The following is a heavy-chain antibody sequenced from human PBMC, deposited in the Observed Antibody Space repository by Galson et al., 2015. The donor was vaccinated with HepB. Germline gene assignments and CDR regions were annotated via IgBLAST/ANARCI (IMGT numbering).Heavy chain of an antibody. CDR1: GFTFSSYA. Sequence: SLRLSCAASGFTFSSYAMSWVRQAPGKGLEWVSAISGSGGSTYYADSVKGRFTISRDNSKNTLYLQMNSLRAEDTAVYYCAKRPSSSGSYSHFDYWGQGTLVTVSS. CDR2: ISGSGGST. V-gene: IGHV3-23*01. CDR3: AKRPSSSGSYSHFDY. J-gene: IGHJ4*02. D-gene: IGHD3-10*01.